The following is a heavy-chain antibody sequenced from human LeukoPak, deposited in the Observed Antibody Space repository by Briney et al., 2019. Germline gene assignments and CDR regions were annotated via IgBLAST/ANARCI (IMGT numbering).Heavy chain of an antibody. CDR3: ASPSPTPYYDSSGYYLNY. Sequence: SVKVSCKASVGTFSSYAISWVRQAPGQGLEWMGGIIPIFGTANYAQKFQGRVTITADESTSTAYMELSSLRSEDTAVYYCASPSPTPYYDSSGYYLNYWGQGTLVTVSS. V-gene: IGHV1-69*01. D-gene: IGHD3-22*01. CDR2: IIPIFGTA. CDR1: VGTFSSYA. J-gene: IGHJ4*02.